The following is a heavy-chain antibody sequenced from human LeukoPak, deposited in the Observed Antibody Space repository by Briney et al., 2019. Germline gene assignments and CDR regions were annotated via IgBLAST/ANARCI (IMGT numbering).Heavy chain of an antibody. J-gene: IGHJ4*02. D-gene: IGHD4-17*01. V-gene: IGHV1-69*01. CDR3: AKDLHYGDYTGYFDY. Sequence: SVKVSCTASGGTFSSYAISWVRQAPGQGLEWMGGIIPIFGTANFAQKFQGRVTITADESTSTAYMELSSLRSDDTAVYYCAKDLHYGDYTGYFDYWGQGTLVTLSS. CDR1: GGTFSSYA. CDR2: IIPIFGTA.